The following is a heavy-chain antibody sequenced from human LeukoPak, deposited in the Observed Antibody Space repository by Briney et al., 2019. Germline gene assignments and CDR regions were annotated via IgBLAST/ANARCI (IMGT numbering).Heavy chain of an antibody. CDR3: VKRGYYDFWSGKGPDAFDI. V-gene: IGHV3-64D*06. J-gene: IGHJ3*02. Sequence: GGSLRLSCSASGFTSSSYAMHWVRQAPGKGLEYVSAISSNGGSTYYADSVKGRFTISRDNSKNTLYLQMSSLRAEDTAVYYCVKRGYYDFWSGKGPDAFDIWGQGTMVTVSS. CDR1: GFTSSSYA. CDR2: ISSNGGST. D-gene: IGHD3-3*01.